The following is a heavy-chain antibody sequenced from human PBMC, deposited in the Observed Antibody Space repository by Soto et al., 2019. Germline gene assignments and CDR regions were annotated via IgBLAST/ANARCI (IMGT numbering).Heavy chain of an antibody. V-gene: IGHV4-39*01. CDR3: ARQIGRGSYFAY. J-gene: IGHJ4*02. Sequence: SETLSLTCTVSGGSISSSSYYWGWIRQPPGKGLEWIGSIYYSGSTYYNPSLKSRVTISVDTSKNQFSLKLSSVTAADTAVYYCARQIGRGSYFAYWGQGTLVTVSS. D-gene: IGHD1-26*01. CDR2: IYYSGST. CDR1: GGSISSSSYY.